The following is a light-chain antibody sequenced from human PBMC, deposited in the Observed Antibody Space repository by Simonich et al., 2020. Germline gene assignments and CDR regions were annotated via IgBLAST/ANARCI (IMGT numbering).Light chain of an antibody. CDR3: IQALQTPNT. CDR2: LGS. Sequence: DIVMTQSPLSLPVTPGEPASISCRSSQSLLHSNGYNYLDWYLQKPGQSPQLLIYLGSNRASGVPDRFSGSGSGTDFTLKISRVEAEDVGVYYCIQALQTPNTFGQGTNLEIK. J-gene: IGKJ2*01. CDR1: QSLLHSNGYNY. V-gene: IGKV2-28*01.